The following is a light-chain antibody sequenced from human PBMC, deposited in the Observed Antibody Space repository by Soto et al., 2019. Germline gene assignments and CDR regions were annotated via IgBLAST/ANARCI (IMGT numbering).Light chain of an antibody. CDR1: QSVSSN. V-gene: IGKV3-15*01. CDR3: QQYNNWPPVT. Sequence: EIGMTQSPGTLSVSTGERATLSCRASQSVSSNLAWYQQKFGQAPRLLIYGASTRVAGIPARFSGSGSGTEFTLTISSLQSEDLAVYYCQQYNNWPPVTFGQGTRLEIK. J-gene: IGKJ5*01. CDR2: GAS.